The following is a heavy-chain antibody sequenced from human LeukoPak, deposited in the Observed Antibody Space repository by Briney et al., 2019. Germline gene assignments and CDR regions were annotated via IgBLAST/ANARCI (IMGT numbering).Heavy chain of an antibody. V-gene: IGHV3-21*06. CDR2: ISSSGRYI. J-gene: IGHJ4*02. D-gene: IGHD5-24*01. CDR1: TSSFSSYT. Sequence: AGGSLTLSCADSTSSFSSYTMYWVRQTPGGGLEWVSAISSSGRYIYYADSVNGRFTISRDNAKNLLFLQMDSLRVDDTAMYYCARDINPDHPMMADVDPDYWGQGTLVTVSS. CDR3: ARDINPDHPMMADVDPDY.